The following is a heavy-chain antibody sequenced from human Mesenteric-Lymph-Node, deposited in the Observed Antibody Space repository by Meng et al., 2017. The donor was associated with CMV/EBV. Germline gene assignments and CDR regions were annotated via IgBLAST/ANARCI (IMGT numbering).Heavy chain of an antibody. CDR3: ARDFKDFDY. CDR1: GYTFTSYN. Sequence: KVSCKASGYTFTSYNMHWVRQAPGQGLEWMGWITSNSGVTNYAQKFQGRVTMTRDTSISTAYMELSGLTSDDTAVYYCARDFKDFDYWGQGTLVTVSS. V-gene: IGHV1-2*02. CDR2: ITSNSGVT. J-gene: IGHJ4*02.